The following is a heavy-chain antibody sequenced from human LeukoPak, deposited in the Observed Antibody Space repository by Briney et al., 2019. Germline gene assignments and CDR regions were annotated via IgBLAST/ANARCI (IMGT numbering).Heavy chain of an antibody. J-gene: IGHJ4*01. V-gene: IGHV1-46*01. D-gene: IGHD2-2*01. Sequence: ASVKVSCKASGGTFSSYAISWVRQATGQGLEWMGIINPSGGSTSYAQKFQGRVTMTRDTSTSTVYMELSSLRSEDTAVYYCARVNCSSTSCPFDYWGQGTLVTVSS. CDR3: ARVNCSSTSCPFDY. CDR2: INPSGGST. CDR1: GGTFSSYA.